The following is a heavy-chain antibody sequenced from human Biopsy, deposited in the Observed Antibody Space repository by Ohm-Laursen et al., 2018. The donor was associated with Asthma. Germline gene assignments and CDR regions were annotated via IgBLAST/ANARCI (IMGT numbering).Heavy chain of an antibody. D-gene: IGHD2-21*02. CDR3: ARAQSYGDIYYGLDV. V-gene: IGHV4-30-4*01. CDR1: GGSVYSYDHH. J-gene: IGHJ6*02. CDR2: IFYSGST. Sequence: TLSPTCSVFGGSVYSYDHHWSWIRQPPGKGLEWIGFIFYSGSTFYNPSLRSRITISVDTSKRQFSLSLRSVTVADTAVYFCARAQSYGDIYYGLDVWGQGTTVTVSS.